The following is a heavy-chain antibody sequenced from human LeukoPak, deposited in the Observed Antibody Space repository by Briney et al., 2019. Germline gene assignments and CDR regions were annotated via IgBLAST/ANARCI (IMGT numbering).Heavy chain of an antibody. Sequence: GRSLRLSCAASGFSFNSYAMHWVRQAPGKGLEWVANIKQDGSEISYVDSVKGRFTISRDNAKNSLYLQMNSLRAEDTAVYYCVRGNPFGGYWGQGTLVTVSS. CDR1: GFSFNSYA. CDR2: IKQDGSEI. J-gene: IGHJ4*02. CDR3: VRGNPFGGY. D-gene: IGHD2-15*01. V-gene: IGHV3-7*03.